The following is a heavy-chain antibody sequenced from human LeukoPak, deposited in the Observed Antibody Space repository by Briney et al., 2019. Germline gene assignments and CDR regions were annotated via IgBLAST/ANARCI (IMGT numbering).Heavy chain of an antibody. V-gene: IGHV1-69*05. CDR2: IIPIFGTA. CDR3: AREAGGNYDILTGYPYYFDY. J-gene: IGHJ4*02. CDR1: GGTFSSYA. Sequence: GASVKVSCKASGGTFSSYAISWVRQAPGQGLEWMGGIIPIFGTANYAQKFQGRVTITTDESTSTAYMELSSLRSEDTAVYYCAREAGGNYDILTGYPYYFDYWGQGTLVTVSS. D-gene: IGHD3-9*01.